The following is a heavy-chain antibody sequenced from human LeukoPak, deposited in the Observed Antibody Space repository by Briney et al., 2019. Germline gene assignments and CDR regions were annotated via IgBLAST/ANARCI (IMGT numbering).Heavy chain of an antibody. CDR2: ISYDGSNK. CDR1: GFTFSSYA. D-gene: IGHD3-3*01. V-gene: IGHV3-30-3*01. Sequence: GGSLRLSCAASGFTFSSYAMHWVRQAPGKGLEWVAVISYDGSNKYYADSVKGRFTISRDNSKNTLYLQMNSLRAEDTAVYYCARGQGASTFRDYDFWSGYFKGNYGAFDIWGQGTMVTVSS. J-gene: IGHJ3*02. CDR3: ARGQGASTFRDYDFWSGYFKGNYGAFDI.